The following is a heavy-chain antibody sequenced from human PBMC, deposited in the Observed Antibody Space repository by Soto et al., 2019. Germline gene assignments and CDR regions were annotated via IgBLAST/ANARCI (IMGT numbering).Heavy chain of an antibody. Sequence: GEYLKVSCMGSGYRFARYSITWVRQNPWKGLEWMGRIDPSDSDTYYSPSSRGPVTISVTKSITTVFLQWSSLRASDTAMYYCARQIYDSDTGPNFQYYFDSWGKGNTVTVSS. CDR2: IDPSDSDT. CDR1: GYRFARYS. J-gene: IGHJ4*02. D-gene: IGHD3-22*01. CDR3: ARQIYDSDTGPNFQYYFDS. V-gene: IGHV5-10-1*01.